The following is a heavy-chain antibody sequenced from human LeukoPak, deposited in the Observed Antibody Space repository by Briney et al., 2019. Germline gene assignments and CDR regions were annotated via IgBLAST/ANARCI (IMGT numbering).Heavy chain of an antibody. Sequence: SETLSLTCTVSGGSISSYYWSWLRQPPGKGLEGIGYIYYSGSTNYNPSLKSRVTISVDTSKNQFSLKLSSVTAADTAVYYCARTYDFSRRYYYYMDVWGKGTTVTVSS. CDR1: GGSISSYY. V-gene: IGHV4-59*01. CDR3: ARTYDFSRRYYYYMDV. J-gene: IGHJ6*03. CDR2: IYYSGST. D-gene: IGHD3-3*01.